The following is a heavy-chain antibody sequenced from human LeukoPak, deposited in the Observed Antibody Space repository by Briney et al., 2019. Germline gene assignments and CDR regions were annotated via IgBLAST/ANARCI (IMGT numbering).Heavy chain of an antibody. J-gene: IGHJ4*02. CDR2: IYYSGST. V-gene: IGHV4-39*07. CDR3: ACSDYDILTGYFYYFDY. CDR1: GGSISSSSYY. D-gene: IGHD3-9*01. Sequence: SETLSLTCTVSGGSISSSSYYWGWIRQPPGKGLEWIGSIYYSGSTYYNPSLKSRVTISVDTSKNQFSLKLSSVTAADTAVYYCACSDYDILTGYFYYFDYWGQGTLVTVSS.